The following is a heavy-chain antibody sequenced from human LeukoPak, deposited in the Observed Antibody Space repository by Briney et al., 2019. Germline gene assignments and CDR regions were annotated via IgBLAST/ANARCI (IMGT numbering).Heavy chain of an antibody. CDR2: IIPIFGTA. J-gene: IGHJ4*02. CDR1: GGTFSSYA. CDR3: ARVGIAVVGTQDGEIDY. D-gene: IGHD6-19*01. Sequence: ASVKVSCKASGGTFSSYAISWVRQAPGQGLEWMGRIIPIFGTANYAQKFQGRVTITTDESTSTAYMELSSLRSEDTAVYYCARVGIAVVGTQDGEIDYWGQGTLVTVSS. V-gene: IGHV1-69*05.